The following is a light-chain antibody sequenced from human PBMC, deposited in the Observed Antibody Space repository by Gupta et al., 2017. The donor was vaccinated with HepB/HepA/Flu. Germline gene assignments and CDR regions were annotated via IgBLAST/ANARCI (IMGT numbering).Light chain of an antibody. V-gene: IGKV3-20*01. Sequence: ETVLTQSPGTLSLSPGERATLSCRASQSVSANQLSWYQQKPGQAPRLLIYAAANRATGIPDRFSGSGSGTDFTLTTSRLEPEDFAVYHCHQYGNSPLTFGGGTKVEIK. CDR2: AAA. CDR3: HQYGNSPLT. J-gene: IGKJ4*01. CDR1: QSVSANQ.